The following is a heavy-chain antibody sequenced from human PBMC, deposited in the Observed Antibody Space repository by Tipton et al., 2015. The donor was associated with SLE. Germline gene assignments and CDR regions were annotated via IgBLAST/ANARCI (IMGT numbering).Heavy chain of an antibody. CDR2: ISGSGGTT. J-gene: IGHJ4*02. Sequence: GSLRLSCPASGFSFSNYAMNWVRQAPGKGLVWVSGISGSGGTTNYADSVKGRFTIPRDNSNNTLYLQMNSLRAEDTAVYYCAKGRTYFDSWGQGTLVTVSS. CDR3: AKGRTYFDS. V-gene: IGHV3-23*01. CDR1: GFSFSNYA.